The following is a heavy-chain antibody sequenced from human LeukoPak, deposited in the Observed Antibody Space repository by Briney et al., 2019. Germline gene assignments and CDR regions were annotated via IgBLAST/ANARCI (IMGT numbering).Heavy chain of an antibody. CDR1: GFTFSSYW. J-gene: IGHJ3*02. CDR3: AKFLGESAYFDWSSENAFDI. D-gene: IGHD3-9*01. V-gene: IGHV3-30*02. CDR2: IQYDGSNE. Sequence: GGSLRLSCAASGFTFSSYWMHWVRQAPGKGLEWVAYIQYDGSNEQYAHSVKGRFRISRDSSKNILYLQMNSLRTEDTAVYYCAKFLGESAYFDWSSENAFDIWGQGTMVTVSS.